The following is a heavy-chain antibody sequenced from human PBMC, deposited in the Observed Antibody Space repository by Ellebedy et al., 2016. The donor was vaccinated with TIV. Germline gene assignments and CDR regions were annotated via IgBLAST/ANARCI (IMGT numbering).Heavy chain of an antibody. V-gene: IGHV3-7*01. CDR1: GLTFSSHA. Sequence: GESLKISCAASGLTFSSHAMSWVRQAPGKGLELVANIKEDGSEKYYVDSVKGRFTISRDNAKNSMYLQMNSLRAEDTAVYYCARDGPQSSSSGPYFDYWGQGTLVTVSS. CDR2: IKEDGSEK. J-gene: IGHJ4*02. CDR3: ARDGPQSSSSGPYFDY. D-gene: IGHD6-6*01.